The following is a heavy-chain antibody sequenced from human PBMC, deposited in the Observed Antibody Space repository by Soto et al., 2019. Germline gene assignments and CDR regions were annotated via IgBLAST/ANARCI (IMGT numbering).Heavy chain of an antibody. Sequence: GGSLRLSCDASGFTFNFYGMHWVRQAPGKGLEWVAVISYDGSDKYYADSVRGRFTISRDNTKNTLWLQMNSLRGEDTAVYYCAKERRYSFDALDLRGQGTLVTVSS. CDR1: GFTFNFYG. J-gene: IGHJ3*01. CDR3: AKERRYSFDALDL. D-gene: IGHD5-18*01. CDR2: ISYDGSDK. V-gene: IGHV3-30*18.